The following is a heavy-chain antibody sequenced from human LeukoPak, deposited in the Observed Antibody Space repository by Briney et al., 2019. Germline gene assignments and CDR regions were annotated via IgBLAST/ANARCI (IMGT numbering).Heavy chain of an antibody. V-gene: IGHV1-69*06. Sequence: SVKVSCKASGGIFGSYAINWVRQAPGQGLEWLGRIIPIFDTPNYAQTFQGRVTISADKSTRTVYMELSSLRSEDTALYYCAKGSRLREAGSYRFWGQGPLVTVSS. J-gene: IGHJ4*02. CDR3: AKGSRLREAGSYRF. D-gene: IGHD3-16*02. CDR1: GGIFGSYA. CDR2: IIPIFDTP.